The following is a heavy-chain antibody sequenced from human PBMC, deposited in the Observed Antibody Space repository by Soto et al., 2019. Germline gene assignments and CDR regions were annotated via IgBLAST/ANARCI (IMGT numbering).Heavy chain of an antibody. CDR2: ISSSSSYT. V-gene: IGHV3-11*06. J-gene: IGHJ4*02. CDR1: GFTFSYYY. CDR3: AREGRGSHY. D-gene: IGHD3-10*01. Sequence: PGGSLRLSCAASGFTFSYYYMSWIRQAPGKGLEWVSYISSSSSYTNYADSVKGRFTISRDNAKNSLYLQMNSLRAEDTAVYYCAREGRGSHYWGQGTLVTVSS.